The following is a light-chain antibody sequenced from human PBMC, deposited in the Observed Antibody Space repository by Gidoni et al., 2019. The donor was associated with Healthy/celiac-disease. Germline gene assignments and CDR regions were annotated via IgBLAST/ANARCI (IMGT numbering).Light chain of an antibody. V-gene: IGKV2-28*01. Sequence: DIVMTQSPLSLPVTPGEPASISCRSSQSLLHSNGYNYLDWYLQKPGQSPQLLIYSGSNRASGVTDRFSGSGSGTDFTLKISRVEAEDVGVYYCMQALQTPRTFGQGTKVEIK. CDR3: MQALQTPRT. CDR2: SGS. J-gene: IGKJ1*01. CDR1: QSLLHSNGYNY.